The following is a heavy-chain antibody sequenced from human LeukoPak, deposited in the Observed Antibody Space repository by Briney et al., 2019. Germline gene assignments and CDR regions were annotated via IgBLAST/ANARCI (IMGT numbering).Heavy chain of an antibody. V-gene: IGHV1-69*05. Sequence: SVKVSCKASGGTFSSYAISWVRQAPGQGLEWMGGIIPIFGTANYAQKFQGRVTLTRDMSTSTDYLELSSLRSEDTAVYYCARDNSVRDEAWWFNPWGQGTLVTVSP. CDR2: IIPIFGTA. J-gene: IGHJ5*02. CDR1: GGTFSSYA. CDR3: ARDNSVRDEAWWFNP. D-gene: IGHD5-24*01.